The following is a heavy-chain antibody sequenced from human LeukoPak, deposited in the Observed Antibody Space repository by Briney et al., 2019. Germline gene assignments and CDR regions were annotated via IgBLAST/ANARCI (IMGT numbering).Heavy chain of an antibody. D-gene: IGHD3-10*01. CDR1: GFTVSSNY. V-gene: IGHV3-53*01. J-gene: IGHJ6*02. CDR3: ASDLVVVRGANYYYGMDV. CDR2: IYSGGST. Sequence: PGGSLRLSCAASGFTVSSNYMSWVRQAPGKGLEWVSVIYSGGSTYYADSVKGRFTISRDNSKNTLYLQMNSLRAEDTAVYYCASDLVVVRGANYYYGMDVWGQGTTVTVSS.